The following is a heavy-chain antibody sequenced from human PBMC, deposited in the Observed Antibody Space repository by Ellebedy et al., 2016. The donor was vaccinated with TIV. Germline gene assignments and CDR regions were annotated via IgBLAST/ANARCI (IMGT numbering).Heavy chain of an antibody. CDR2: IDEPGSEK. CDR3: ARGGDIGTVDY. J-gene: IGHJ4*02. D-gene: IGHD5-12*01. CDR1: GFTFDSHA. V-gene: IGHV3-7*01. Sequence: GESLKISXTASGFTFDSHAMSWVRQAPGKGLEWVANIDEPGSEKYYVDSVKGRFIISRDNAKNSLSLQMNSLRADDTGVYYCARGGDIGTVDYWGQGTLVTVSS.